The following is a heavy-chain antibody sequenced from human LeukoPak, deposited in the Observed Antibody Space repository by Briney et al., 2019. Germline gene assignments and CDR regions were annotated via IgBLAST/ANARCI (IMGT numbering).Heavy chain of an antibody. CDR3: AHVEVTTRGPFDY. CDR2: IYWDDDK. Sequence: TLSLTCTVSGGSISSYYWSWIRQPPGKALEWLALIYWDDDKRYSPSLKTRLTITKDTSKYQVVLTMTNMDPVDTATYYCAHVEVTTRGPFDYWGQGTLVTVSS. V-gene: IGHV2-5*08. J-gene: IGHJ4*02. CDR1: GGSISSYYW. D-gene: IGHD4-17*01.